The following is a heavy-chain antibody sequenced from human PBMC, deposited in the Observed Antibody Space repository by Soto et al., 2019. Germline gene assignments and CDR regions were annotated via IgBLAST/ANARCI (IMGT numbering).Heavy chain of an antibody. CDR1: GGSFSGYY. V-gene: IGHV4-34*01. J-gene: IGHJ4*02. Sequence: SETLSLTCAVYGGSFSGYYWSWIRQPPGKGLEWIGEINHSGSTNYNPSLESRVTISVDTSKNQFSLKLSSVTAADTAVYYCARGRYPQADDYWGQGTLVTVSS. CDR2: INHSGST. CDR3: ARGRYPQADDY. D-gene: IGHD3-9*01.